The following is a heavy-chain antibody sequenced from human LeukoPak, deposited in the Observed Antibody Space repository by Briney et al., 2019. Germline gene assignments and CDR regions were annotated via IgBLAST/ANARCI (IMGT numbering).Heavy chain of an antibody. Sequence: PGGSLRLSCAASGFTFSSYGMHWVRQAPGKGLEWVAVIWYDGSNKYHADSVKGRFTISRDNSKNTLYLQMNSLRAEDTAVYYCARPYYDSSGYYYWGNAFDIWGQGTMVTVSS. CDR1: GFTFSSYG. CDR2: IWYDGSNK. V-gene: IGHV3-33*01. CDR3: ARPYYDSSGYYYWGNAFDI. D-gene: IGHD3-22*01. J-gene: IGHJ3*02.